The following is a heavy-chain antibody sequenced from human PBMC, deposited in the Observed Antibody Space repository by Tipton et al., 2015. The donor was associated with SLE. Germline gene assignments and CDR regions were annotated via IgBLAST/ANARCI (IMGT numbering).Heavy chain of an antibody. V-gene: IGHV4-34*01. CDR3: ARDGQLVGADFDY. Sequence: TLSLTCAVYGGYFSGYYWSWIRQPPGKGLEWVGEINHSGSTNYNPSLKSRVAISVDTSKNQFSLKLSSVTAADTAVYYCARDGQLVGADFDYWGQGTLVTVSS. CDR2: INHSGST. CDR1: GGYFSGYY. J-gene: IGHJ4*02. D-gene: IGHD6-6*01.